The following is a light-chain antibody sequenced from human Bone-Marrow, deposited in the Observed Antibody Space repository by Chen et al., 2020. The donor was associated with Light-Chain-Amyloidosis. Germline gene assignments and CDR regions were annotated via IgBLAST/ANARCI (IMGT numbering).Light chain of an antibody. J-gene: IGLJ2*01. V-gene: IGLV3-25*03. Sequence: SYELTQPPSVSVSPGQTARITCSGDDLPTKYAYWYQQKPGQAPVLVIHRDTERPSGISERFSGSSSWTTATLTISGVQAEDEAAYHCQSADSSGTYEVIFGGGTKLTVL. CDR3: QSADSSGTYEVI. CDR2: RDT. CDR1: DLPTKY.